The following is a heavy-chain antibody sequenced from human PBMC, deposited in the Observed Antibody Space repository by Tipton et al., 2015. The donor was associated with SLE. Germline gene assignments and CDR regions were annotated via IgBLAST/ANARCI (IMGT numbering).Heavy chain of an antibody. CDR2: ICYDGSNK. CDR3: AKDRLEHYYLSAFDI. CDR1: GFTFSSYG. Sequence: RSLRLSCVASGFTFSSYGIYWVRQAPGKGLEWVAVICYDGSNKFYADSVKGRFIISRDNSKNMVSLQMNSLRADDTAVYYCAKDRLEHYYLSAFDIWGQGTMVTVSS. J-gene: IGHJ3*02. D-gene: IGHD2/OR15-2a*01. V-gene: IGHV3-33*06.